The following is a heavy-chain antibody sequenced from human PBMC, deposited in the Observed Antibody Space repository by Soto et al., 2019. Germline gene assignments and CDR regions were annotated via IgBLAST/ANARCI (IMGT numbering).Heavy chain of an antibody. CDR1: GYTFTSYY. J-gene: IGHJ6*02. Sequence: ASVKVSCKASGYTFTSYYMHWVRQAPGQGLEWMGIINPSGGSTSYAQKFQGRATMTRDTSTSTVYMELSSLRSEDTAVYYCARDPTTVDYYYYGMDVWGQGTTVSVSS. D-gene: IGHD4-4*01. CDR3: ARDPTTVDYYYYGMDV. V-gene: IGHV1-46*01. CDR2: INPSGGST.